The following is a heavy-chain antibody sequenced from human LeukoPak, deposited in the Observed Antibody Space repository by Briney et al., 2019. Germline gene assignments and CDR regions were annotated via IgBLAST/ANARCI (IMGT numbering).Heavy chain of an antibody. CDR2: ISAYNGNT. CDR1: GYTFTSYG. CDR3: ATYARYYSSSSGDY. V-gene: IGHV1-18*01. Sequence: ASVKVSCKASGYTFTSYGISWVRQAPGQGLEWMGWISAYNGNTNYAQKLQGRVTMTTDTSTSTAYMELRSLRSEDTAVYYCATYARYYSSSSGDYWGQGTLVTVSS. D-gene: IGHD6-6*01. J-gene: IGHJ4*02.